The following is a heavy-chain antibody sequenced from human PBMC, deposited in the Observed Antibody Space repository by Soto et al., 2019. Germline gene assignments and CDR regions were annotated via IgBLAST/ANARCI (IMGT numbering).Heavy chain of an antibody. Sequence: QVHLQESGPGLLKPSETLSLTCTVSGGSISTYYWSWLRQPPGKGLEWIGYSYNSGTTNYNPSLKSRVTISVDPSKNQFSLNLGSVTAADTALYYCATTRSDRYNWFDSWGQGTRVTVSS. D-gene: IGHD3-9*01. J-gene: IGHJ5*01. CDR1: GGSISTYY. CDR3: ATTRSDRYNWFDS. CDR2: SYNSGTT. V-gene: IGHV4-59*01.